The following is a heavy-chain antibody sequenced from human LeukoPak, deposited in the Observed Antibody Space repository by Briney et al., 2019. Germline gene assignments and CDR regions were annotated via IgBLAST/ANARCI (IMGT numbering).Heavy chain of an antibody. J-gene: IGHJ4*02. CDR2: INNDGSDT. D-gene: IGHD3-16*02. CDR1: GFVFSTHW. Sequence: GGSLRFSCAASGFVFSTHWMHWVRQAPGQGLVWVSRINNDGSDTTYADSVTGRFTTSRDNAKNMMYLQMNSLRAEDTAVYYCARGLIGPDYWGQGTLVTVSS. CDR3: ARGLIGPDY. V-gene: IGHV3-74*01.